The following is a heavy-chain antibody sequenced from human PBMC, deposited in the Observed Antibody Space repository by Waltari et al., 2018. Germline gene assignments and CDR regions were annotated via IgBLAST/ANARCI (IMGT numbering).Heavy chain of an antibody. J-gene: IGHJ6*02. V-gene: IGHV4-34*02. Sequence: QVQLQQWGAGLLKSSETLSLTCAVPGESFSAFYWSWIRQPPGKGLEWIGEINHSGSTNYNPSLKSRVTISVDRTRNQFSLNLNSVTAADTAVFYCARGRQLGYYYGLDVWGQGTTVTVSS. CDR1: GESFSAFY. CDR2: INHSGST. CDR3: ARGRQLGYYYGLDV. D-gene: IGHD3-3*02.